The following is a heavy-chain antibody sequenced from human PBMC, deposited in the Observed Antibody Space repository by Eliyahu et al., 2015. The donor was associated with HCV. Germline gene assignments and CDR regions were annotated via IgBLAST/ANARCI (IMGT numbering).Heavy chain of an antibody. CDR3: ATAQFYGSGRYYSHRDY. D-gene: IGHD3-10*01. CDR1: GGSVSTDGYY. J-gene: IGHJ4*02. CDR2: ISYTGST. V-gene: IGHV4-61*08. Sequence: QVQLQESGPGLVKPSETLSLTCTVXGGSVSTDGYYXNWIRQPPGKGLGCLGYISYTGSTPYNPSLKSRVTISVDTSKNQFSLKLSSVTAADTAVYYCATAQFYGSGRYYSHRDYWGQGTLVTVSS.